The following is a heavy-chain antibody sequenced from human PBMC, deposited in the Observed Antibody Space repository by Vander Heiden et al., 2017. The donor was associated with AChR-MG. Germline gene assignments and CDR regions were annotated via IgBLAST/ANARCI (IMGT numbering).Heavy chain of an antibody. V-gene: IGHV3-23*01. D-gene: IGHD6-6*01. CDR3: AKGGAARPIDY. J-gene: IGHJ4*02. CDR2: ISGSGGST. CDR1: GFTSSSYA. Sequence: AASGFTSSSYAMSWVRQAPGKGLEWVSAISGSGGSTYYADSVKGRFTISRDNSKNTLYLQMNSLRAEDTAVYYCAKGGAARPIDYWGQGTLVTVSS.